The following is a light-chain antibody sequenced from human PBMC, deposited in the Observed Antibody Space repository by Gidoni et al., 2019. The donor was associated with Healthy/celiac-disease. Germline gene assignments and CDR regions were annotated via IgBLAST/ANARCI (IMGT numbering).Light chain of an antibody. CDR2: QDS. Sequence: CYLPRPHAGSVAPGQRASSTCSGDKLGDKYAFWYQQKPGQSPVLVIYQDSKRSSGIPERFSGSTSGRTANLTISGTQAMDEADYYCQAWDSSTSEVFGGGTKLTVL. CDR1: KLGDKY. J-gene: IGLJ2*01. CDR3: QAWDSSTSEV. V-gene: IGLV3-1*01.